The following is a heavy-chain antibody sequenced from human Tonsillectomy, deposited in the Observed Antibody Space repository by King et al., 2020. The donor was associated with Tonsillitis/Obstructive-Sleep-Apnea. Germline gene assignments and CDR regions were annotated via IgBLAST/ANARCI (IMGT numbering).Heavy chain of an antibody. Sequence: QLVQSGGGVVRPGGSLRLSCAASGFTFDDYGMSWVRQAPGKGLEWVSGINWNGGSTGYADSVKGRFTISRDNAKNSLYLQMNSLRAEDTALYYCARLGYCSSTSCPPTGYYYYMDVWGKGTTVTVSS. CDR2: INWNGGST. J-gene: IGHJ6*03. D-gene: IGHD2-2*01. CDR3: ARLGYCSSTSCPPTGYYYYMDV. CDR1: GFTFDDYG. V-gene: IGHV3-20*04.